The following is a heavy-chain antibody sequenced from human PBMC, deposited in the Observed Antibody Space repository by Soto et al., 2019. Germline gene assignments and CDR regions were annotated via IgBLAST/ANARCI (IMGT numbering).Heavy chain of an antibody. CDR1: GYTFTSYG. V-gene: IGHV1-18*01. Sequence: ASVKVSCKASGYTFTSYGISWVRQAPGQGLEWMGWISAYNGNTNYAQKLQGRVTMTTDTSTSTAYMELRSLRSDDTAVYYCARVFGYSSSWYGEYFQHWGQGTLVTVSS. CDR2: ISAYNGNT. D-gene: IGHD6-13*01. J-gene: IGHJ1*01. CDR3: ARVFGYSSSWYGEYFQH.